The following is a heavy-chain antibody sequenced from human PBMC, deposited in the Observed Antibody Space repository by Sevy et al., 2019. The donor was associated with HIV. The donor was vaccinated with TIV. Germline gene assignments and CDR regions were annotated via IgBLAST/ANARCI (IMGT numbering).Heavy chain of an antibody. D-gene: IGHD3-10*01. CDR1: GGSISSYY. CDR3: ASSVYGSGSYDY. CDR2: IYYSGST. J-gene: IGHJ4*02. Sequence: SETLSLTCTVSGGSISSYYWSWIRQPPGKGLEWIGYIYYSGSTNYNPSLKSRVTISVDTSKNQFSLKLSSVTTADTAVYYCASSVYGSGSYDYWGQGTLVTVPS. V-gene: IGHV4-59*12.